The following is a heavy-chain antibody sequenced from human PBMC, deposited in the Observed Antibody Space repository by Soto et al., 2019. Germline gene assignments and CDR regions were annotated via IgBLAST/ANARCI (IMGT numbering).Heavy chain of an antibody. CDR2: IDKVGTDS. J-gene: IGHJ6*03. V-gene: IGHV3-74*01. Sequence: EVQLVESGGGLVQPGGSLRLSCAASEFTFSGRSVHWVRQAPGKGLVWVSGIDKVGTDSTYADSVKGRFTSSRDNAKNTVYLQMNSLSVEATAVYYCDRGWFGPDVWGKGTTLTVSS. CDR3: DRGWFGPDV. CDR1: EFTFSGRS. D-gene: IGHD3-10*01.